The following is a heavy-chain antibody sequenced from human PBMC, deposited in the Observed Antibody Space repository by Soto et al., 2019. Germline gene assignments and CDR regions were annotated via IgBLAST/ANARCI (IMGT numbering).Heavy chain of an antibody. D-gene: IGHD3-22*01. Sequence: SETLSLTCTVSGGSVNSYYWSWIRQPPGKGLEWIGSIYHSGGTYYNPSLKSRVTLSVDTSKNQFSLKLSSVTAADTAVYYCADYYYDSSGYYYFDYWGQGTLVTVSS. V-gene: IGHV4-59*04. J-gene: IGHJ4*02. CDR1: GGSVNSYY. CDR2: IYHSGGT. CDR3: ADYYYDSSGYYYFDY.